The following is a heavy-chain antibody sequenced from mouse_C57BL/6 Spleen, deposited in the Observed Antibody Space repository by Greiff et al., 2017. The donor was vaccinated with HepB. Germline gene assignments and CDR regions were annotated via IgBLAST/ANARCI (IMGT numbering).Heavy chain of an antibody. CDR1: GFSLTSYA. CDR2: IWTGGGT. D-gene: IGHD3-1*01. Sequence: VKLQESGPGLVAPSQSLSITCTVSGFSLTSYAISWVRQPPGKGLEWLGVIWTGGGTNYNSALKSRLSISKDNSKSQVFLKMNSLQTDDTARYYCARNRGGLTHWYFDVWGTGTTVTVSS. V-gene: IGHV2-9-1*01. CDR3: ARNRGGLTHWYFDV. J-gene: IGHJ1*03.